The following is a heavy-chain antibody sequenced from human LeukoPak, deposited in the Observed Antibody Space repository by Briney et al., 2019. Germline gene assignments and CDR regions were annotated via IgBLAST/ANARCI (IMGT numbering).Heavy chain of an antibody. J-gene: IGHJ4*02. D-gene: IGHD3-3*01. CDR3: ARDPTGSGYDIGDGIY. CDR1: GGAISSRNYY. V-gene: IGHV4-39*07. CDR2: IYYSGTS. Sequence: SETLSLTCTVSGGAISSRNYYWGWIRQPPGKGLEWIGIIYYSGTSYYNPSLKSRVTISVDTSKNQFSLRLTSVTAADTAVYYCARDPTGSGYDIGDGIYWGQGTLVTVSS.